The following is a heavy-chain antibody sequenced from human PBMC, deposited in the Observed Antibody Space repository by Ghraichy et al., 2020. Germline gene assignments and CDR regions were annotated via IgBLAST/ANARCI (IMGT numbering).Heavy chain of an antibody. CDR1: GFNFSIAW. V-gene: IGHV3-15*01. CDR3: ATLSTTSLKY. CDR2: IKGKPDGETT. D-gene: IGHD1-1*01. J-gene: IGHJ4*02. Sequence: GESLRLSCAASGFNFSIAWMTWVRQAPGKGLEWIGRIKGKPDGETTDYAAPVKGRFTLSRDDSKKTIYLQMNSLKIEDTAVYYCATLSTTSLKYWGQGILVTVSS.